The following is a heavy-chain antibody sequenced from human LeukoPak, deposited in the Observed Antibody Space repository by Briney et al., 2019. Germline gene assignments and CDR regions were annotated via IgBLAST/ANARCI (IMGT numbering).Heavy chain of an antibody. Sequence: PSETLSLTCTVSGGSIWSSYYYWGWIRQPPGKGLEWIGSIYDSGSTYYNPSLKSRVTISVDTSKNQFSLKLSSVTAADTAVYYCARGGGTGTTGYFDYWGQGTLVTVSS. CDR1: GGSIWSSYYY. V-gene: IGHV4-39*07. CDR2: IYDSGST. J-gene: IGHJ4*02. D-gene: IGHD1-7*01. CDR3: ARGGGTGTTGYFDY.